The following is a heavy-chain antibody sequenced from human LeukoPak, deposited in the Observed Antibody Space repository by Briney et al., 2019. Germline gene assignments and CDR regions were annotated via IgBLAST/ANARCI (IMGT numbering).Heavy chain of an antibody. J-gene: IGHJ4*02. Sequence: GGSLRLSCAASGFTVNSNYMSWVRQAPGKGLEWVSIIYSGGSTHYGDSVKGRFTISRGNSKNTLYLQMNSLRAEDTAVYYCARANYEILTGYLYFDHWGQGTLVTVSS. D-gene: IGHD3-9*01. CDR3: ARANYEILTGYLYFDH. CDR2: IYSGGST. V-gene: IGHV3-66*01. CDR1: GFTVNSNY.